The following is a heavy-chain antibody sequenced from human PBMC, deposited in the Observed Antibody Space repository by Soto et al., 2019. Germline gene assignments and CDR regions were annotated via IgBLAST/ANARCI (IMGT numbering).Heavy chain of an antibody. CDR1: GDTISTGCYS. CDR2: TYHSGNP. J-gene: IGHJ5*02. Sequence: QLQLQESGSRLVKSSETLSLTCGVSGDTISTGCYSWAWIRQPPGKALEWIGHTYHSGNPYYNPSLRRLVIISGERSKHQCSLNVSSVTAAAAAVYYYARETYGYYVGDFDPWGKGNLVTVSS. CDR3: ARETYGYYVGDFDP. D-gene: IGHD3-10*02. V-gene: IGHV4-30-2*01.